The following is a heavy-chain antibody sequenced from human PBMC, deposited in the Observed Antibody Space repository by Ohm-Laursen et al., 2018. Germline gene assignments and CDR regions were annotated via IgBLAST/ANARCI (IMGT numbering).Heavy chain of an antibody. CDR1: GFNFSEFY. J-gene: IGHJ4*02. CDR3: AREMRGMYHDRSGKYMSPGPDY. D-gene: IGHD3-22*01. V-gene: IGHV3-11*01. Sequence: GSLRLSCTASGFNFSEFYMSWIRQAPGKGLEWISYISATGNTRYYEDSLKGRITIFRDNAKKLLYLQMHSLRAEDTAVYYCAREMRGMYHDRSGKYMSPGPDYWGQGTLVTVSS. CDR2: ISATGNTR.